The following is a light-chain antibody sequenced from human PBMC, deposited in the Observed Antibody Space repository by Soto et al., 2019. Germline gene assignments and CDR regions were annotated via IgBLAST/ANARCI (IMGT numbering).Light chain of an antibody. CDR3: QQSDSTPLT. J-gene: IGKJ4*01. Sequence: DIQMTQSPSSLSASVGDTVTITFRSSQSISSYLNWYQQKPGKAPNLLIFTSSNLQSGVPSRFSGSGSGTEFTLTISSLQHEDFATYYCQQSDSTPLTFGGGTKVDIK. CDR1: QSISSY. V-gene: IGKV1-39*01. CDR2: TSS.